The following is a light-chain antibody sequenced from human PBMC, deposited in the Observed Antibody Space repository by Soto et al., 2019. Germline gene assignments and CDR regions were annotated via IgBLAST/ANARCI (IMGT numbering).Light chain of an antibody. CDR2: GAS. Sequence: RAIQSISSWLAWYQQKPGKAPKLLIYGASSLESGVPSRFSGSGSGTENKIGLRRVHSDEFATHFCEGPNRYAGTVAGGTKVDIK. CDR1: QSISSW. J-gene: IGKJ4*02. CDR3: EGPNRYAGT. V-gene: IGKV1-5*01.